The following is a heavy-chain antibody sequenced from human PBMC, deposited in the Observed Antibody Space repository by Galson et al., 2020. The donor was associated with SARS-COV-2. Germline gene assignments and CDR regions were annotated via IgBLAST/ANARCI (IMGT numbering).Heavy chain of an antibody. Sequence: SETLSLTCAVYGGSFSGYYWCWIRQPPRKGLEWIGEINHSGSTNYNPSLKSRVTISVDTSKNQFSLKLSSVTAADTAVYYCAGWGGATTGNDAFDIWGQGTMVTVSS. CDR1: GGSFSGYY. CDR2: INHSGST. J-gene: IGHJ3*02. D-gene: IGHD1-26*01. CDR3: AGWGGATTGNDAFDI. V-gene: IGHV4-34*01.